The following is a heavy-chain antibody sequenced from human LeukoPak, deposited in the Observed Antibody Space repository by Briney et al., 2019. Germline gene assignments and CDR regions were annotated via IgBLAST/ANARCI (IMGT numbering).Heavy chain of an antibody. Sequence: GGSLRLSCAASGFTFSSYSMNWVRQAPGKGLEWVAVIWYGGSNKYYADSVKGRFTISRDNSKNTLYLQMNSLRAEDTAVYYCAKGSSRTSIAAMGYWGQGTLVTVSS. V-gene: IGHV3-30*02. CDR1: GFTFSSYS. CDR3: AKGSSRTSIAAMGY. J-gene: IGHJ4*02. D-gene: IGHD6-6*01. CDR2: IWYGGSNK.